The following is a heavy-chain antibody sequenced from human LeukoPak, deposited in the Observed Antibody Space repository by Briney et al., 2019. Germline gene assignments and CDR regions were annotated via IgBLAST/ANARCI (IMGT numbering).Heavy chain of an antibody. D-gene: IGHD3-3*01. J-gene: IGHJ4*02. Sequence: GGSLRLSCAASGFTFSTYDMNWVRQAPGKGLEWVSSISSRGSSIYYADSVKGRFTISRDNAKNSLYLQMNSLRADDTAVYWCARDYIAYDPLDYWGQGTLVTVSS. V-gene: IGHV3-21*01. CDR3: ARDYIAYDPLDY. CDR1: GFTFSTYD. CDR2: ISSRGSSI.